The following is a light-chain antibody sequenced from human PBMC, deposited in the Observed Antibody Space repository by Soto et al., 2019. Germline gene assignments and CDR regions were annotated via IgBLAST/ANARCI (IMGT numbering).Light chain of an antibody. CDR3: TSWTSTSTYV. Sequence: SALTQAASVSGSPGQSITISCTGTSSYVGGFNYVSWYQQHPGKAPKLMIYDVFTRPSGVSNRFSGSKSGNTASLTISALQAEDEADYYCTSWTSTSTYVFGSGTKVTVL. CDR1: SSYVGGFNY. CDR2: DVF. V-gene: IGLV2-14*03. J-gene: IGLJ1*01.